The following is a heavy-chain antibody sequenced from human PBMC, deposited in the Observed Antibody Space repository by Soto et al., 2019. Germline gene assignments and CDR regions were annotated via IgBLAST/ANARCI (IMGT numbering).Heavy chain of an antibody. Sequence: SETLSLTCTVSGGSISSSSYYWGWIRQPPGKGLEWIGEINHSGSTNYNPSLKSRVTISVDTPKNQFSLKLSSVTAADTAVYYCARSARLYTAMVKSGYYYYYMDVWGKGTTVTVSS. CDR2: INHSGST. V-gene: IGHV4-39*07. CDR3: ARSARLYTAMVKSGYYYYYMDV. CDR1: GGSISSSSYY. D-gene: IGHD5-18*01. J-gene: IGHJ6*03.